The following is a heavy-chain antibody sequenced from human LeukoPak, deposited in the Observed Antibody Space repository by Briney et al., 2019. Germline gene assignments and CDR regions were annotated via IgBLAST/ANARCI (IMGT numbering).Heavy chain of an antibody. V-gene: IGHV4-4*07. Sequence: SETLSLTCTVSGGSFSSYYWSWIRQPAGKGLEWIGRIYTSGSTNYNPSLKSRVTMSVDTSKNQFSLKLSSVTAADTAVYYCARVQVCSSTSCPVDYYGMDVWGQGTTVTVSS. D-gene: IGHD2-2*01. J-gene: IGHJ6*02. CDR3: ARVQVCSSTSCPVDYYGMDV. CDR2: IYTSGST. CDR1: GGSFSSYY.